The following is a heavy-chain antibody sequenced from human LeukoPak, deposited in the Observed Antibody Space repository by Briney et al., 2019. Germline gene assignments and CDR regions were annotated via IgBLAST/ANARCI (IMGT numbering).Heavy chain of an antibody. V-gene: IGHV4-59*04. D-gene: IGHD2-2*01. Sequence: PSETLSLTCTVSGGSISSYYWSWIRQPPGKGLEWIGSINYSGTTYYNPSLKSRVSMSVDTSKNQFSLKLSSVTAADTAVYYCARTAAAWFWGQGTLVTVSS. CDR1: GGSISSYY. CDR2: INYSGTT. J-gene: IGHJ4*02. CDR3: ARTAAAWF.